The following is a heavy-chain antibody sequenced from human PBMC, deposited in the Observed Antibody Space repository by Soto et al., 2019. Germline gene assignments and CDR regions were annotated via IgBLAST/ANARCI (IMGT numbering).Heavy chain of an antibody. CDR2: IIPIFGTA. CDR3: ARPRPHDSSGYYRY. J-gene: IGHJ4*02. D-gene: IGHD3-22*01. V-gene: IGHV1-69*13. Sequence: SVKVSCKASGGTFSSYSISWVRQAPGQGLEWMGGIIPIFGTANYAQKFQGRVTITADESTSTAYMELSSLRSEDTAVYYCARPRPHDSSGYYRYWGQGTLVTVSS. CDR1: GGTFSSYS.